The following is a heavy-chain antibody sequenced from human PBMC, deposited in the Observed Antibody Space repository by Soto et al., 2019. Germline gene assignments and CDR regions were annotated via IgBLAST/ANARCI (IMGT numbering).Heavy chain of an antibody. CDR3: ALAPVVLVPAASGMDV. J-gene: IGHJ6*02. V-gene: IGHV1-69*12. CDR2: IIPIFGTS. D-gene: IGHD2-2*01. CDR1: GGTFSSYA. Sequence: QVQLVQSGAEVKKPGSSVKVSCKASGGTFSSYAISWVRQAPGLGLEWMGGIIPIFGTSNYAQKFQGRVTITADESTSTAYMELSSLRSEDTAVYYCALAPVVLVPAASGMDVWGQGTTVTVSS.